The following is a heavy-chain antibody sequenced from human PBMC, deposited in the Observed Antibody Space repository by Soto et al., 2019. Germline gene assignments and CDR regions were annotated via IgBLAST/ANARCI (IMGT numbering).Heavy chain of an antibody. Sequence: SETLSLTCTVSGGSISGSISRYHWSWIRQPAGKGLEWIGHIYTSGSTNYNPSLKSRVTMSVDTSRSRFSLKLTSVTAADTAVYFCASTFPYYDTSDYYPHCGHGTLVTVSS. J-gene: IGHJ4*01. CDR2: IYTSGST. V-gene: IGHV4-4*07. D-gene: IGHD3-22*01. CDR3: ASTFPYYDTSDYYPH. CDR1: GGSISGSISRYH.